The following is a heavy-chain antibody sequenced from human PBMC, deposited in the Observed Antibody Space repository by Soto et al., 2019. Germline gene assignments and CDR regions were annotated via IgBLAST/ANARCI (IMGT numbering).Heavy chain of an antibody. J-gene: IGHJ5*02. CDR1: GLTFSIYA. D-gene: IGHD6-19*01. Sequence: WGSLRVSCVSSGLTFSIYAMSWVRQAPGKGLEWVSAIRGSGGSTYYADSVKGRFTISRDNSKNTLYLQMNSLRAEDTSVYYCAKERLVIFRFWFDPWGQGTLVTVSS. CDR3: AKERLVIFRFWFDP. CDR2: IRGSGGST. V-gene: IGHV3-23*01.